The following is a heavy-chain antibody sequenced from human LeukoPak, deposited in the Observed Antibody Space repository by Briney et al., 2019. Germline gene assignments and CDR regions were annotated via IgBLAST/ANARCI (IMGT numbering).Heavy chain of an antibody. CDR1: GFTVSSYG. CDR2: IWYDGSNK. J-gene: IGHJ3*02. V-gene: IGHV3-33*01. Sequence: PGGPLRRSCAASGFTVSSYGMHWVRQAPGKGLEWVAVIWYDGSNKYYADSVKGRFTISRDNSKNTLYLQMNSLRAEDTAVYYCARELDAFDIWGQGTMVTVSS. CDR3: ARELDAFDI.